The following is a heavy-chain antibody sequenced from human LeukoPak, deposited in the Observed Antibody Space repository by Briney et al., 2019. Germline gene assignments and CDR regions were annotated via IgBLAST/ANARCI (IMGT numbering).Heavy chain of an antibody. CDR1: GYTFTGYY. CDR2: INPNSGGT. Sequence: GASVKVSCKASGYTFTGYYMHWVRQAPGQGLEWMGWINPNSGGTNYAQKFQGRVTMTRDTSISTAYMELSRLRSDDTAVYYCARGYSSSSAGFDYWGQGTLVTVSS. J-gene: IGHJ4*02. D-gene: IGHD6-6*01. CDR3: ARGYSSSSAGFDY. V-gene: IGHV1-2*02.